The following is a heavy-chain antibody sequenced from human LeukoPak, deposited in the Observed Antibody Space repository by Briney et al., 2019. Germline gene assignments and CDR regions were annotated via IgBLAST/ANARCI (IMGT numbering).Heavy chain of an antibody. D-gene: IGHD6-13*01. CDR1: VGSISSYY. V-gene: IGHV4-4*07. CDR2: IYSTGST. J-gene: IGHJ4*02. Sequence: PSETLSLTCTVSVGSISSYYGCWIRQPAGKGLEWVWRIYSTGSTSYNPSLKSRVTMSVDKSKNQSSLRLRSVTGADTAVYYCARQIASAGTAGFEFWGQGALVTVSS. CDR3: ARQIASAGTAGFEF.